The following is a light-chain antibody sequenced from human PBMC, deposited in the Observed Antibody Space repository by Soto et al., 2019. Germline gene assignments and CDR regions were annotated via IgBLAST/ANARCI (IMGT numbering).Light chain of an antibody. CDR1: SSDVGGYNS. V-gene: IGLV2-11*01. J-gene: IGLJ1*01. Sequence: SALTQPRSVSGSPGQSGTISCTGTSSDVGGYNSVSWYQQHPDKAPKFMIYDVSKRPSGVPDRFSGSKSGNTASLTISGLQAEDEADYYCCSYAGSDTHYVFGTGTKVTVL. CDR3: CSYAGSDTHYV. CDR2: DVS.